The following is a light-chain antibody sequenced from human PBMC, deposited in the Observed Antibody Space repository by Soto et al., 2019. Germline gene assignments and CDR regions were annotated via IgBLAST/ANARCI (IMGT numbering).Light chain of an antibody. J-gene: IGLJ2*01. V-gene: IGLV1-51*01. CDR2: DNS. CDR1: SSNIGSNY. CDR3: RTWDSSLSAGV. Sequence: QSVLTQPPSVSAAPGQKVTISCSGSSSNIGSNYVSWYQQLPGTAPKLLIYDNSQRPSGIPDRFSGSKSGTSATLGITGLQTGDEADYYCRTWDSSLSAGVFGGGTKLTVL.